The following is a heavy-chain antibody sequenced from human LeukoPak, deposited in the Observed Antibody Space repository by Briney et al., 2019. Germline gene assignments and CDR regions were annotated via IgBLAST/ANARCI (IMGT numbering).Heavy chain of an antibody. V-gene: IGHV4-34*01. CDR3: ARVPLYYDSSALDY. CDR2: INHRGST. Sequence: SETLSLTCAVYGGSFSGYYWNWIRQPPGKGLEWIGEINHRGSTNYNPSLKSRVIISVDTSKNQFSLKLSSVTAADTAVYYCARVPLYYDSSALDYWGQGTLVTVSS. CDR1: GGSFSGYY. D-gene: IGHD3-22*01. J-gene: IGHJ4*02.